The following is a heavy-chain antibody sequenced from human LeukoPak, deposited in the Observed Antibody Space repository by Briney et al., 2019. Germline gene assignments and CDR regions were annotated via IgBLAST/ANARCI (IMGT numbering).Heavy chain of an antibody. CDR1: VDSMNNYY. Sequence: PSGTLSLTCSVFVDSMNNYYWNWIRQPPGKGLEWIGFVHHSGTTNYNPSLKSRVTILIETSKNEFSLRLASVTTTDTAVYYCAKKGSLFGHFVDHWGQGIPVSVSS. J-gene: IGHJ4*02. V-gene: IGHV4-59*01. D-gene: IGHD3-16*01. CDR2: VHHSGTT. CDR3: AKKGSLFGHFVDH.